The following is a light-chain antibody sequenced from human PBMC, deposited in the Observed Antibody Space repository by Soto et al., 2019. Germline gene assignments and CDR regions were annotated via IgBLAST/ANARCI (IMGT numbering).Light chain of an antibody. J-gene: IGLJ3*02. CDR1: SSNIGSNY. Sequence: QAVVTQPPSASGTPGQRVTISCSGSSSNIGSNYVYWYQQLPGTAPKLLIYSNNQRPSGVPDRFSGSKSGTSASLAISGLRSKDEADYYCAAWDDSLSAWVFGGGTKLTVL. CDR2: SNN. V-gene: IGLV1-47*02. CDR3: AAWDDSLSAWV.